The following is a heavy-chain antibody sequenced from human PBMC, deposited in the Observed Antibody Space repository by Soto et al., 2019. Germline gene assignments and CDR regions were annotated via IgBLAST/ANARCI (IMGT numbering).Heavy chain of an antibody. Sequence: GGALRLCCEASGFTFSNYEMNWVRQAPGKGLEWISYITTSCGTIYYADSVKGRFTISRDNAKSSLYLQMNRLRAEDTDVYYCVRAYGFGELYWGQGTLVTVSS. CDR3: VRAYGFGELY. J-gene: IGHJ4*02. D-gene: IGHD3-10*01. V-gene: IGHV3-48*03. CDR2: ITTSCGTI. CDR1: GFTFSNYE.